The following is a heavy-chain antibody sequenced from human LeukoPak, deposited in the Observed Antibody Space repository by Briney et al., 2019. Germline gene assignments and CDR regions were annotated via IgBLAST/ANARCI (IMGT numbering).Heavy chain of an antibody. J-gene: IGHJ4*02. V-gene: IGHV3-53*01. CDR1: GFTVSSNY. CDR2: IYSGDDT. D-gene: IGHD2-15*01. CDR3: AREDCSGGSCYLGY. Sequence: PGGSLRLSCAASGFTVSSNYMSWVRQAPGKGLEWVSVIYSGDDTYYAESVKGRFTISRDTSKNTLYLQLNSLRAEDTAVYYCAREDCSGGSCYLGYWGQGTLVTVST.